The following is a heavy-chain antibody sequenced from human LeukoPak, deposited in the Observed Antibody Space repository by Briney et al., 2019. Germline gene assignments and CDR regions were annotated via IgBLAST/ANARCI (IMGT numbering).Heavy chain of an antibody. CDR1: GFTFSNYA. V-gene: IGHV3-23*01. J-gene: IGHJ4*02. CDR2: IIGAGTT. D-gene: IGHD5-24*01. Sequence: GGSLRLSCAPSGFTFSNYALSWVRQAPGKGREWISGIIGAGTTYYADFVKGRFTVSRDQASNTVFLRMNSLRAEDAAVYYCAKDLRQGDDYWDIDYWGQGALVTVSS. CDR3: AKDLRQGDDYWDIDY.